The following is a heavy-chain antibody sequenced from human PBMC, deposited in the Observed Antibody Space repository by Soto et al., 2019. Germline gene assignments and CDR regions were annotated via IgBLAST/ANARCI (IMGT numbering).Heavy chain of an antibody. V-gene: IGHV3-7*01. D-gene: IGHD2-21*01. Sequence: EVQLVESGGGLVQPGGSLRLTCAASGFTVSRYWMTWVRHAPGKGLEWVANIKEDGSEKHYVDSARGRFTISRDNAKNSLYRPMNSMRVEDTAVYFCARDVVVEDKALNYWGQGTLVTVSS. J-gene: IGHJ4*02. CDR3: ARDVVVEDKALNY. CDR2: IKEDGSEK. CDR1: GFTVSRYW.